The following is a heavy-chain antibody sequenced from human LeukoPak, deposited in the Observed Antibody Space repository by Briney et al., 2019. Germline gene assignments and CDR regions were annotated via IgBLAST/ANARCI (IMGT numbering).Heavy chain of an antibody. D-gene: IGHD2-15*01. CDR2: IYTSGST. J-gene: IGHJ4*02. V-gene: IGHV4-4*07. CDR1: GGSISSYY. CDR3: AREARYCSGGSCYRGYYFDY. Sequence: SETLSLTCTVSGGSISSYYWSWIRQPAGKVLEWIGRIYTSGSTNYNPSLKSRVTMSVDTSKNQFSLKLSSVTAADTAVYYCAREARYCSGGSCYRGYYFDYWGQGTLVTVSS.